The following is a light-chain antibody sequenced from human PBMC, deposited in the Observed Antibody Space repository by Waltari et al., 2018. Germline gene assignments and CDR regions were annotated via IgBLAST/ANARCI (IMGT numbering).Light chain of an antibody. Sequence: DIVMTQTPLSLSVTPGQPASMSCNSSQSLLHSDGKTYLYWYLQRPGQSPQVLISEVSSPLSGVPARFSGSGSGTEFTLKISRVEPEDVGVYYCKQGIHLPLTFGGGTRVEIK. V-gene: IGKV2-29*02. CDR2: EVS. CDR3: KQGIHLPLT. CDR1: QSLLHSDGKTY. J-gene: IGKJ4*01.